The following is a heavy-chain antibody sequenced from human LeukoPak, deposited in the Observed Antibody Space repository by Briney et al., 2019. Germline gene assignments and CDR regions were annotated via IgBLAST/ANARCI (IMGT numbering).Heavy chain of an antibody. CDR3: AKVRRLGELSLFDY. CDR1: GFRFSSYA. J-gene: IGHJ4*02. Sequence: GGSLRLSCAASGFRFSSYAMSWVRQAPGKGLEWVSAISGSGGSTYYADSVKGRFTISRDNSKNTLYLQMNSLRAEDTAVYYCAKVRRLGELSLFDYWGQGTLVTVSS. V-gene: IGHV3-23*01. CDR2: ISGSGGST. D-gene: IGHD3-16*02.